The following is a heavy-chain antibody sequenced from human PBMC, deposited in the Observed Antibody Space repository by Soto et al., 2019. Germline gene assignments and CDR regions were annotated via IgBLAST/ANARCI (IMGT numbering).Heavy chain of an antibody. V-gene: IGHV4-34*01. J-gene: IGHJ5*02. CDR1: GGSFSGYY. CDR3: ARLSLSITIFGVVIKAWFDP. CDR2: INHSGST. Sequence: SETLSLTCAVYGGSFSGYYWSWIRQPPGKGLEWIGEINHSGSTNYNPSLKSRVTISVDTSKNQFSLKLSSVTAADTAVYYCARLSLSITIFGVVIKAWFDPWGQGTLVTVSS. D-gene: IGHD3-3*01.